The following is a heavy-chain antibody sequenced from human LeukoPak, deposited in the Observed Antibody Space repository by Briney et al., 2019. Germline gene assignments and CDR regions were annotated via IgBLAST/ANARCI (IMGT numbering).Heavy chain of an antibody. CDR1: GYTFTSYG. CDR2: ISAYNGNT. CDR3: ARVLNQNPGDGGYAVDY. V-gene: IGHV1-18*01. J-gene: IGHJ4*02. Sequence: ASVKVSCKTSGYTFTSYGISWVRQAPGQGLEWIGWISAYNGNTNYAQKLQGRVTMTTDTSTSTAYMELRSLRSDDTAVYYCARVLNQNPGDGGYAVDYWGQGTLVTVSS. D-gene: IGHD5-12*01.